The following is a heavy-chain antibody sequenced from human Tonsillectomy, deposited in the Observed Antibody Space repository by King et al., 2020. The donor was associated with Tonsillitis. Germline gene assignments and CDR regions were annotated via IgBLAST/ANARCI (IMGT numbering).Heavy chain of an antibody. CDR3: ARGYYGDRKSYYFDY. CDR1: GFTFSSYS. V-gene: IGHV3-48*02. D-gene: IGHD4-17*01. Sequence: QLVQSGGGLVQPGGSLRLSCAASGFTFSSYSMNWVRQAPGKGLEWVSYISSSSSTIYYADSVKGRFTISRDNAKNSLYLQMNSLRDEDTAVYYCARGYYGDRKSYYFDYWGQGTLVTVSS. CDR2: ISSSSSTI. J-gene: IGHJ4*02.